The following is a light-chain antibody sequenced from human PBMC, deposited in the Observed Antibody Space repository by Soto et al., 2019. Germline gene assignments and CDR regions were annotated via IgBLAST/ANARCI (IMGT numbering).Light chain of an antibody. V-gene: IGKV3-15*01. Sequence: DIVMTQSPATLSVSPGDSATLSCRASQSIRSKFAWYQQKPGQAPRLLIYGASTRATGVPARFSGSASGTEFTLTISSLQSEDFAIYYCQQYNDWPRTFGQGTKVDI. CDR1: QSIRSK. J-gene: IGKJ1*01. CDR2: GAS. CDR3: QQYNDWPRT.